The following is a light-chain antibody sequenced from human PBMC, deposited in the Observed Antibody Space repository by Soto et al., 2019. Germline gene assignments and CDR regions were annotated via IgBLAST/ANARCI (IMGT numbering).Light chain of an antibody. CDR3: HQYASYPWT. CDR2: KAS. Sequence: DTQMTQSPSTLSASVGDRVTIICRASQYISTWLAWYQQKPGKAPKLLIYKASTLESGVPSRFSGSGSGTEFTLTISSLQPDDFATYYCHQYASYPWTVGQGTKVDIK. J-gene: IGKJ1*01. CDR1: QYISTW. V-gene: IGKV1-5*03.